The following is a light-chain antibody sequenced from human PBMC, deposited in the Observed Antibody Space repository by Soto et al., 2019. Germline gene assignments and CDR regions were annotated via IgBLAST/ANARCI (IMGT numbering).Light chain of an antibody. V-gene: IGKV1-12*01. CDR2: AAS. CDR3: KQATSFHHT. J-gene: IGKJ4*01. Sequence: DIQMTHSPSSVSASVGDRVAITCRASQGISSWLAWYQQKPGKAPKLLIYAASSLQSGVPSRFRGSGAGKDLTLTISTLQPEDFATDYAKQATSFHHTFGGGTKV. CDR1: QGISSW.